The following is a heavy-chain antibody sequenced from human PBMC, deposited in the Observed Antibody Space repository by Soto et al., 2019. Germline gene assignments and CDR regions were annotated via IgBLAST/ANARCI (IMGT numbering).Heavy chain of an antibody. CDR1: GFTFSSYS. CDR3: ARDLYSSSANYNYYGMDV. D-gene: IGHD6-6*01. Sequence: GGSLRLSCAASGFTFSSYSMNWVRQAPGKGLEWVSSISSSSSYIYYAESVKGRFTISRDNAKNSLYLQINSLRAEDTAVYYCARDLYSSSANYNYYGMDVWGQGTTVTVSS. J-gene: IGHJ6*02. CDR2: ISSSSSYI. V-gene: IGHV3-21*01.